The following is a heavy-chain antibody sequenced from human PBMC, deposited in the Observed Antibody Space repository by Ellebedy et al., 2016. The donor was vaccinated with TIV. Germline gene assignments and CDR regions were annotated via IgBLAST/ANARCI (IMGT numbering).Heavy chain of an antibody. CDR3: ARDRFQDHSNYYFESDQ. Sequence: AASVKVSCKASGGTFSNYAISWVRQAPGQGLEWMGGIIPMPDTANYAQKFQGRVTITADMSTSTAYMELSSLTSEDTAVYYCARDRFQDHSNYYFESDQWGQGTLVTVSS. D-gene: IGHD3-22*01. CDR1: GGTFSNYA. J-gene: IGHJ4*02. V-gene: IGHV1-69*10. CDR2: IIPMPDTA.